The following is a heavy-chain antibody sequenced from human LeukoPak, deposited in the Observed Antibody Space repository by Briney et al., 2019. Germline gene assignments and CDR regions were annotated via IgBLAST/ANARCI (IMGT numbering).Heavy chain of an antibody. CDR1: GGSISSYY. D-gene: IGHD3-10*01. J-gene: IGHJ4*02. CDR3: ACTAPLYGSGSYDFAY. V-gene: IGHV4-4*07. CDR2: MYTSGST. Sequence: SETLSLTCSVPGGSISSYYWSCIRPPAGKQPEWIGRMYTSGSTYYNPSLKSRVTMSADTSKNQFSLKLTSVTAADTSVYYCACTAPLYGSGSYDFAYWGQGTLVTVSS.